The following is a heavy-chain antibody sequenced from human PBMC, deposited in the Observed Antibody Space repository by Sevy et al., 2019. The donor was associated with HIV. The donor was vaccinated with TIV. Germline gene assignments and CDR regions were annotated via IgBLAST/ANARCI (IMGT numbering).Heavy chain of an antibody. D-gene: IGHD3-3*01. J-gene: IGHJ4*02. Sequence: GGSLRLSCAASGLTFSSYSMNWVRQAPGKGLEWVSHISSSSSTIYYADSVKGRFTISRDNAKNSLYLQMNSLRAEDTAVYYCARRPFTIFGVVSPFDYWGQGTLVTVSS. CDR2: ISSSSSTI. CDR3: ARRPFTIFGVVSPFDY. CDR1: GLTFSSYS. V-gene: IGHV3-48*01.